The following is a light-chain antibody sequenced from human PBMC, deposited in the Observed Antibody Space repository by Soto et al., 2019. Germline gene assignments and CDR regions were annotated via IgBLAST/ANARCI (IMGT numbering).Light chain of an antibody. CDR2: TGS. V-gene: IGKV1-12*01. CDR3: QQSFSEFLYT. Sequence: DIQMTQSPSSVSASVGDRVTITCRASQAIDSWLAWYQQKPGEAPKLLIFTGSLLHSGVPPRFSGSGSGTDFTLTISSLQPEDFATYYCQQSFSEFLYTFGQGTKLEIK. CDR1: QAIDSW. J-gene: IGKJ2*01.